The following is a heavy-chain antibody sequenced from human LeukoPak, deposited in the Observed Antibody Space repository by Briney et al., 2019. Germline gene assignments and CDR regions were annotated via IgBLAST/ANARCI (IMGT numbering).Heavy chain of an antibody. CDR1: GGSISSYY. Sequence: PSETLSLTCTVSGGSISSYYWSWIRQPPGKGLEWIGYTYYSGSTNYNPSLKSRVTISVDTSKNQFSLKLSSVTAADTAVYYCARGPIGGRSYFDYWGQGTLVTVSS. J-gene: IGHJ4*02. CDR2: TYYSGST. D-gene: IGHD3-10*01. V-gene: IGHV4-59*01. CDR3: ARGPIGGRSYFDY.